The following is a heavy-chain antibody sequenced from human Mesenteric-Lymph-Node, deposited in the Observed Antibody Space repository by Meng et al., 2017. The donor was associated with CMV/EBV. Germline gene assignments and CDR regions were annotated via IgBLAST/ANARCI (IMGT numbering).Heavy chain of an antibody. Sequence: SSYGMHWVRQPPGKGLEWIGSIYYSGSTYYNPSLKSRVTISVDTSKNQFSLKLSSVTAADTAVYYCARDYYYDSSGPWGQGTLVTVSS. CDR3: ARDYYYDSSGP. D-gene: IGHD3-22*01. V-gene: IGHV4-39*07. J-gene: IGHJ5*02. CDR2: IYYSGST. CDR1: SSYG.